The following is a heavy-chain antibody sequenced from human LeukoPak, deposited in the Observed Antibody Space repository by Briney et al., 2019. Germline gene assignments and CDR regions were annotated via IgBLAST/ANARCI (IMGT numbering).Heavy chain of an antibody. Sequence: GGSLRLSCAASGFTFSNNWMTWVRQAPGKGLEWVASVKKDASEMYYVDSVKGRFTISRDNSKNTLYLQMNSLRAEDTAVYYCARAYDFWSGYYRNYYYYMDVWGKGTTVTVSS. CDR1: GFTFSNNW. D-gene: IGHD3-3*01. V-gene: IGHV3-7*03. CDR2: VKKDASEM. CDR3: ARAYDFWSGYYRNYYYYMDV. J-gene: IGHJ6*03.